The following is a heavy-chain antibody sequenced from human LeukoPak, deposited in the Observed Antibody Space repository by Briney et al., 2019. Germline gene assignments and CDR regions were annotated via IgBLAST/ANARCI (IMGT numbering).Heavy chain of an antibody. CDR2: INHSGST. J-gene: IGHJ6*02. D-gene: IGHD1-7*01. V-gene: IGHV4-34*01. CDR1: GGSFSGYY. Sequence: SETLSLACAVYGGSFSGYYWSWIRQPPGKGLEWIGEINHSGSTNYNPSLKSRVTISVDTSKNQFSLKLSSVTAADTAVYYCARARTGTTINFYYYYGMDVWGQGTTVTVSS. CDR3: ARARTGTTINFYYYYGMDV.